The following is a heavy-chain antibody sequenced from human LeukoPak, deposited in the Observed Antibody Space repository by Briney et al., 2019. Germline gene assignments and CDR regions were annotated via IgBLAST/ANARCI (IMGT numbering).Heavy chain of an antibody. CDR2: INPSGGST. D-gene: IGHD3-22*01. CDR1: GYTFTSYY. CDR3: ARDQGVTMIEPPDY. Sequence: ASVKVSCKASGYTFTSYYMHWVRRAPGQGLEWMGIINPSGGSTNYAQKFQGRVTMTRDTSTSTVYMELSSLRSEDTAVHYCARDQGVTMIEPPDYWGQGTLVTVSS. V-gene: IGHV1-46*01. J-gene: IGHJ4*02.